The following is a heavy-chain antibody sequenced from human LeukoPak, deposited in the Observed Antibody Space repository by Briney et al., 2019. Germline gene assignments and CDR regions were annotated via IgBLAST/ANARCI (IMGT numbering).Heavy chain of an antibody. D-gene: IGHD6-19*01. V-gene: IGHV4-61*08. CDR3: ARDLLSTAGYFDY. CDR2: IYYSGGT. J-gene: IGHJ4*02. Sequence: SETLSLTCTVSGGSISSGGYYWSWIRQHPGKGLEWIGYIYYSGGTNYNPSLKSRVTISVDTSKNQFSLNLSSVTAADTAVYYCARDLLSTAGYFDYWGQGTLVTVSS. CDR1: GGSISSGGYY.